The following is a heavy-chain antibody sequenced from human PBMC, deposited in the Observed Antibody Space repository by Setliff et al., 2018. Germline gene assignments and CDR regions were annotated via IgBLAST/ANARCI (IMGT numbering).Heavy chain of an antibody. Sequence: GESLKISCLASGFTFDDYGMSWVRQAPGKGLEWVSSISPDSYYIYYADSIKGRFTISRDNAKSSLYLQMNSLRAEDTAVFYCARSPANGGHDAFDIWGQGTMVTVSS. J-gene: IGHJ3*02. CDR3: ARSPANGGHDAFDI. CDR2: ISPDSYYI. V-gene: IGHV3-21*03. CDR1: GFTFDDYG. D-gene: IGHD6-25*01.